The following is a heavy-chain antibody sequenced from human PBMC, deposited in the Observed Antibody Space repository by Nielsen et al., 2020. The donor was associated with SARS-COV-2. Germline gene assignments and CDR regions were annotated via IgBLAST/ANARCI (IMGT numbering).Heavy chain of an antibody. J-gene: IGHJ3*01. CDR2: IMPMFDTA. V-gene: IGHV1-69*13. D-gene: IGHD2-15*01. CDR3: ATSGGRRGAFDV. Sequence: SVKVSCKASGYIFTDYYMHWVRQAPGQGLEWMGGIMPMFDTANYEQKFQGRVTLTADEATRTVNMELRSLRSEDAAVYYCATSGGRRGAFDVWGQGTTVTVSS. CDR1: GYIFTDYY.